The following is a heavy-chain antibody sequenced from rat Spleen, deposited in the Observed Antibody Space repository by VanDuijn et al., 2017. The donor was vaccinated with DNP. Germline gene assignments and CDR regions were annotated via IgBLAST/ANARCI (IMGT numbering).Heavy chain of an antibody. D-gene: IGHD1-12*02. CDR3: TREGYYDGNHVFAF. CDR2: ITNTGGST. CDR1: GFTFNNYW. Sequence: EVQLVESGGGLMQPGGSLRLSCVVSGFTFNNYWMTWIRQAPGKGLEWISSITNTGGSTYYLDSVRGRFSLSRDNAKSTLYRQVNSLRSEDTATYYCTREGYYDGNHVFAFWGQGTLVTVSS. V-gene: IGHV5-31*01. J-gene: IGHJ3*01.